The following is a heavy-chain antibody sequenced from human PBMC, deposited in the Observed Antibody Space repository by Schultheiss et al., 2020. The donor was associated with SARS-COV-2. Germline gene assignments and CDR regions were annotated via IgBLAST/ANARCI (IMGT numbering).Heavy chain of an antibody. D-gene: IGHD5-18*01. V-gene: IGHV4-59*12. CDR1: GGSISSYY. J-gene: IGHJ3*02. Sequence: SQTLSLTCTVSGGSISSYYWSWIRQPPGKGLEWIGYIYYSGSTYYNPSLKSRVTISVDTSKNQFSLKLSSVTAADTAVYYCARDSIPHVDTAAFDIWGQGTMVTVSS. CDR3: ARDSIPHVDTAAFDI. CDR2: IYYSGST.